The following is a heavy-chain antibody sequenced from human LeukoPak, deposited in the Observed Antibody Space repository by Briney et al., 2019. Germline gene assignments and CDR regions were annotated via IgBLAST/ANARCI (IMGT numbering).Heavy chain of an antibody. J-gene: IGHJ6*02. V-gene: IGHV3-66*01. Sequence: GGSLRLSCAASGFTVSNYYMTWVRQAPGKGLEWVSIIYSDGSIYYADSVKGRFTISRDSSKNTLFLQMNSLRAEDSAVYYCARDHNWHITYNYYYGMDVWGQGTTVTVSS. D-gene: IGHD2-21*01. CDR3: ARDHNWHITYNYYYGMDV. CDR2: IYSDGSI. CDR1: GFTVSNYY.